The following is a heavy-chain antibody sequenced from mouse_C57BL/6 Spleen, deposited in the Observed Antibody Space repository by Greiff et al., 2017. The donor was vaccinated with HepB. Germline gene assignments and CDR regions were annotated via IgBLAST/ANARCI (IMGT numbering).Heavy chain of an antibody. CDR3: ARNYDYDGRDYYAMDY. Sequence: VQLQQSGAELARPGASVKLSCKASGYTFTSYGISWVKQRTGQGLEWIGEIYPRSGNTYYNEKFKGKATLTADKSSSTAYMELLSLTSEDSAVYFCARNYDYDGRDYYAMDYWGQGTSVTVSS. CDR1: GYTFTSYG. V-gene: IGHV1-81*01. D-gene: IGHD2-4*01. J-gene: IGHJ4*01. CDR2: IYPRSGNT.